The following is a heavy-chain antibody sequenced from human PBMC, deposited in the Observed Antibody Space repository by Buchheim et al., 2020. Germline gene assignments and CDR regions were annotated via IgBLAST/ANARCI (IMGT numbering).Heavy chain of an antibody. J-gene: IGHJ3*02. CDR3: AREREMDYYDSSGYPYAFDI. D-gene: IGHD3-22*01. CDR1: GGSISSGDYY. Sequence: QVQLQESGPGLVKPSQTLSLTCTVSGGSISSGDYYWSWIRQPPGKGLEWIGYIYYSGSTYYNPSLKSRVTISVDTPKNQFSLKLSSVTAADTAVYYCAREREMDYYDSSGYPYAFDIWGQGT. V-gene: IGHV4-30-4*01. CDR2: IYYSGST.